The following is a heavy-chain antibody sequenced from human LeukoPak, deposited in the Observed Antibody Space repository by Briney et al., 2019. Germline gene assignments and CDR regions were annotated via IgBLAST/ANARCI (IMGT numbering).Heavy chain of an antibody. Sequence: GGSLRLSCAASGFTFSSYGMHWVRQAPGKGLEWVAVIWYDGSNKYYADSVKGRFTISRDNSKNTLYLQMNSLRAEDTAVYYCARDRIAVAGTGYYFDYWGQGTLVAVSS. CDR2: IWYDGSNK. V-gene: IGHV3-33*01. CDR3: ARDRIAVAGTGYYFDY. D-gene: IGHD6-19*01. CDR1: GFTFSSYG. J-gene: IGHJ4*02.